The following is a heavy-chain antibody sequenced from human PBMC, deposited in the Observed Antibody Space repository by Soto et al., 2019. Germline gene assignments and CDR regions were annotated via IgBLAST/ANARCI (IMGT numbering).Heavy chain of an antibody. Sequence: QRQLQESGSGLVKPSQTLSLTCAVSGGSISSGGYSWSWIRQPPGKGLEWIGYIYRSGSTYYNPSPKSRVTRSVDRSKNQFALVLSSVTAADTAVYYCASGQQLVRNYWGQGALGTFSS. CDR2: IYRSGST. D-gene: IGHD6-13*01. CDR3: ASGQQLVRNY. CDR1: GGSISSGGYS. V-gene: IGHV4-30-2*01. J-gene: IGHJ4*02.